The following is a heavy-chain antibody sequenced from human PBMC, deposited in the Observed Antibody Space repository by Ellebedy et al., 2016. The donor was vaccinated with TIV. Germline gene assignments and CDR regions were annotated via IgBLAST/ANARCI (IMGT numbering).Heavy chain of an antibody. CDR3: GRGHDYSKSGDN. CDR2: IHPYGFP. J-gene: IGHJ4*02. D-gene: IGHD5-12*01. V-gene: IGHV4-34*01. Sequence: MPSETLSLTCAVSGGSFSNYYWSWIRQPPGKGLEWIGEIHPYGFPSYNPSLESRVTIPADTSKTQFSLKLNSVTAADTAVYFCGRGHDYSKSGDNWGQGTLVTVSS. CDR1: GGSFSNYY.